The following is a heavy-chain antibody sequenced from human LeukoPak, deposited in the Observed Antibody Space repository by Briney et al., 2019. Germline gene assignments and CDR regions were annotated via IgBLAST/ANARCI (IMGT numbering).Heavy chain of an antibody. J-gene: IGHJ4*02. D-gene: IGHD3-10*01. CDR2: IYSGDTT. Sequence: GGSLRLSCAASGFTVSTNYMSWVRQAPGKGLEWVSVIYSGDTTFYADSVRGKFTISRDNSKNTLYLQMNSMRAEDTAVYYCASILRSSSGYYFDYWGQGTLVTVSS. CDR1: GFTVSTNY. V-gene: IGHV3-66*01. CDR3: ASILRSSSGYYFDY.